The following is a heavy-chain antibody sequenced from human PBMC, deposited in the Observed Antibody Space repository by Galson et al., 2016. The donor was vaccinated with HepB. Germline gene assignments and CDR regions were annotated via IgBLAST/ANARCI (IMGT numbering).Heavy chain of an antibody. CDR2: FDPDEGVT. CDR1: GYTLTASS. D-gene: IGHD5-24*01. J-gene: IGHJ3*02. V-gene: IGHV1-24*01. Sequence: SVKVSCKVSGYTLTASSMHWVRQAPGKGLEWMGGFDPDEGVTIYAQKFQGRVTMTEDTTTDTAYMQLSSLGSEDTAVYYCATASLRGEAFDMWGQGTMVIVSP. CDR3: ATASLRGEAFDM.